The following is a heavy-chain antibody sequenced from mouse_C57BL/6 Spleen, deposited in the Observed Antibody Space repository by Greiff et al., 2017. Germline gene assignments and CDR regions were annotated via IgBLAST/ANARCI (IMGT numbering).Heavy chain of an antibody. CDR1: GYSFTGYY. V-gene: IGHV1-42*01. J-gene: IGHJ3*01. Sequence: VQLKESGPELVKPGASVKISCKASGYSFTGYYMNWVKQSPEKSLEWIGEINPSTGGTTYNQKFKAKDTLTVDKSSSTAYMQLKSLTSEDSAVYYCAWDGFAYWGQGALVTVSA. CDR3: AWDGFAY. D-gene: IGHD4-1*01. CDR2: INPSTGGT.